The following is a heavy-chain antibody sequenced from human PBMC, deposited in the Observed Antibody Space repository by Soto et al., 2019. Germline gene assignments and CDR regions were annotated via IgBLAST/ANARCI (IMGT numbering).Heavy chain of an antibody. Sequence: GASVKVSCKASGYTFTGYYMHWVRQAPGQGLEWMGWINPNSGGTNYAQKFQGRVTMTRDTSISTAYMELSRLRSDDTAVYYCARDVLRFLEWSLGGMDVWGQGNTVTVSS. CDR3: ARDVLRFLEWSLGGMDV. V-gene: IGHV1-2*02. J-gene: IGHJ6*02. CDR2: INPNSGGT. D-gene: IGHD3-3*01. CDR1: GYTFTGYY.